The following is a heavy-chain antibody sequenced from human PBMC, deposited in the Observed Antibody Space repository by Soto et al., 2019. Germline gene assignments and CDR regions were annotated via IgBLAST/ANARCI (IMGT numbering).Heavy chain of an antibody. J-gene: IGHJ4*02. V-gene: IGHV1-69*04. CDR1: GGTFSSYT. CDR2: IIPILGIA. Sequence: ASVKVSCKASGGTFSSYTISWVRRAPGQGLEWMGRIIPILGIANYAQKFQGRVTITADKSTSTAYMELSSLRSEDTAVYYCARDQDSGYDLDERFDYWGQGTLVTVSS. CDR3: ARDQDSGYDLDERFDY. D-gene: IGHD5-12*01.